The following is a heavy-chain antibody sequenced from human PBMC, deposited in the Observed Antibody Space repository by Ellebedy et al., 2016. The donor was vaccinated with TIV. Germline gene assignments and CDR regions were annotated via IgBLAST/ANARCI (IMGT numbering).Heavy chain of an antibody. Sequence: GESLKISCAASGFTFSSYSMNWVRQAPGKGLEWVSYISSSSSTIYYADSVKGRFTISRDNAKNSLYLQMNSLRAEDTAVYFCARDMWFGESRGAFDIWGQGTLVTVSS. J-gene: IGHJ3*02. CDR2: ISSSSSTI. V-gene: IGHV3-48*01. CDR1: GFTFSSYS. CDR3: ARDMWFGESRGAFDI. D-gene: IGHD3-10*01.